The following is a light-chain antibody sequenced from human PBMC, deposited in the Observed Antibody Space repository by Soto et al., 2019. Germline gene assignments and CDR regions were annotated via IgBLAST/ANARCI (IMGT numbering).Light chain of an antibody. J-gene: IGKJ5*01. CDR2: GAS. Sequence: EIVLTQSPATLSLSPGERATLSCRASPSVANFVAWYQQKPGQAPRLLIYGASTRATGVPARFSGSGSGTDSTLTISSLEPEDFAVYYCHQRSNWPPDTFGQGTRLEIK. V-gene: IGKV3-11*01. CDR3: HQRSNWPPDT. CDR1: PSVANF.